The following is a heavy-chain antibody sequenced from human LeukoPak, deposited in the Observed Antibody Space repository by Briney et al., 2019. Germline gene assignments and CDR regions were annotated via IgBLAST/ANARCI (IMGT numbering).Heavy chain of an antibody. D-gene: IGHD2-2*01. CDR3: ARPGYCSSTSCYDLFFDY. V-gene: IGHV5-51*01. J-gene: IGHJ4*02. CDR1: GYSFTNYW. Sequence: GESLKISCKASGYSFTNYWIGWVRQMPGKGLEWMGIIYPGDSDTRYSPSFQGQVTISADKSISTAYLQWSSLKASDTAMYYCARPGYCSSTSCYDLFFDYWGQGTLVTVSS. CDR2: IYPGDSDT.